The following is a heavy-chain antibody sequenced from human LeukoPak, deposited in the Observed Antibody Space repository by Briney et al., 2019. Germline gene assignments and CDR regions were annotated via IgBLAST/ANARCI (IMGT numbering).Heavy chain of an antibody. CDR1: GYTFTSYD. J-gene: IGHJ4*02. D-gene: IGHD3-16*01. CDR2: MNPNSGNT. Sequence: GASVKVSCKASGYTFTSYDINWVRQATGQGLEWMGWMNPNSGNTGYAQKFQGRVTITRNTSISTAYMELRSLRSDDTAVYYCATRWGGSGYWGQGTLVTVSS. V-gene: IGHV1-8*03. CDR3: ATRWGGSGY.